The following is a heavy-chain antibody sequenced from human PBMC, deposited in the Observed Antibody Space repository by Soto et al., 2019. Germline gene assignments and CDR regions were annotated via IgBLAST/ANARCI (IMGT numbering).Heavy chain of an antibody. Sequence: GGSLRLSCAASGFTFSSYAMSWVRQAPGKGLEWVSAISGSGGSTYYAESVKGRFTISRDTVKNTVYLEMNNLRVDDTAVYYCARDKTQGAGWFDPWGRGTLVTVSS. CDR3: ARDKTQGAGWFDP. CDR2: ISGSGGST. CDR1: GFTFSSYA. V-gene: IGHV3-23*01. J-gene: IGHJ5*02.